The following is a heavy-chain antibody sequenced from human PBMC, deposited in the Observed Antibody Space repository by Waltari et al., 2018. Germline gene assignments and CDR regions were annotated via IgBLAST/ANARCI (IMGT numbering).Heavy chain of an antibody. CDR3: ATDYGDFLGV. Sequence: EVQLVESGGGLVKPGGSLRLSCVVSGFTFTKAWMSWVRQGQGKGLEWVGRIKSEGDGGTTDYATPLKGRISLSRDDSKNTVYLQMNTLKAEDTGVYFCATDYGDFLGVWGPGTTVTV. CDR1: GFTFTKAW. J-gene: IGHJ6*02. CDR2: IKSEGDGGTT. D-gene: IGHD3-10*01. V-gene: IGHV3-15*01.